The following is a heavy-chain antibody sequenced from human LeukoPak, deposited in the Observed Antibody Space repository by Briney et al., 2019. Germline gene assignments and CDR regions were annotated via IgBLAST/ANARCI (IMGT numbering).Heavy chain of an antibody. Sequence: ASVKVSCKASGYTFTDYYIHWVRQAPGQGLEWMGYINPNIGATKYAQNFQGRVTMTRDTSTTTVYLELSRLRSDDTAVYYCARRITLIRGVSEGPGFDHWGQGTLVRVSS. J-gene: IGHJ5*02. CDR2: INPNIGAT. CDR1: GYTFTDYY. V-gene: IGHV1-2*02. CDR3: ARRITLIRGVSEGPGFDH. D-gene: IGHD3-10*01.